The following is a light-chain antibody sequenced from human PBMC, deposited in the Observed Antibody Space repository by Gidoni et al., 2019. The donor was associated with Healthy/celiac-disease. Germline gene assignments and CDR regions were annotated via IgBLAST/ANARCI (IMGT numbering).Light chain of an antibody. Sequence: IQMTQSPSSLSASVGDRVTITCQASQDISNYLNWYQQKPGKAPKLLIYDASNLETGVPSRFSGSGSGTDFTFTISSLQHEDIATYYCQQYDNLLTFGPGTKVDIK. J-gene: IGKJ3*01. CDR3: QQYDNLLT. V-gene: IGKV1-33*01. CDR1: QDISNY. CDR2: DAS.